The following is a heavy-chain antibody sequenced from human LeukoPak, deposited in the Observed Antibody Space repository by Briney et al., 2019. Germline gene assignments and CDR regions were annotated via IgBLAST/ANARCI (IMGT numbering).Heavy chain of an antibody. J-gene: IGHJ3*02. CDR1: GFTFSSYA. D-gene: IGHD2-2*02. CDR2: ISYDGSNK. V-gene: IGHV3-30-3*01. Sequence: GRSLRLSCAASGFTFSSYAMHWVRQAPGKGLEWVAVISYDGSNKYYADSVKGRFTISRDNSKNTLYLQMNSLRAEDTAVYYCARVVVPAAIQDAFDIWGQGTMDTVSS. CDR3: ARVVVPAAIQDAFDI.